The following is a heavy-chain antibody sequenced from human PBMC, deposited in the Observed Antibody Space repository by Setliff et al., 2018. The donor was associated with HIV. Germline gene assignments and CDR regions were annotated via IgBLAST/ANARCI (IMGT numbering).Heavy chain of an antibody. CDR2: IYYSGST. D-gene: IGHD2-2*01. V-gene: IGHV4-39*01. CDR1: GGSISSNSYY. J-gene: IGHJ3*02. CDR3: ARGSCSTISCSLRVENDAFDI. Sequence: TSETLSLTCTVSGGSISSNSYYWGWIRQPPGKGLEWIGSIYYSGSTYYNPSLKSRVTISVDTSKNQFSLKLSSVTAADTAVYYCARGSCSTISCSLRVENDAFDIWGQGTMVTVSS.